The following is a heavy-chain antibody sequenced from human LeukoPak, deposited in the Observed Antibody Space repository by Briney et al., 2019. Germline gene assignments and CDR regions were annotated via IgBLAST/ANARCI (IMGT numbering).Heavy chain of an antibody. V-gene: IGHV3-30-3*01. CDR3: AREYYDILTGPTGV. CDR2: ISYDGSNK. CDR1: GFTFSSYV. Sequence: GGSLRLSCAASGFTFSSYVMHWVRQAPGKGLEWVAVISYDGSNKYYADSVKGRFTISRDNSKNTLYLQMNSLRAEDTAVYYCAREYYDILTGPTGVWGQGTTVTVSS. D-gene: IGHD3-9*01. J-gene: IGHJ6*02.